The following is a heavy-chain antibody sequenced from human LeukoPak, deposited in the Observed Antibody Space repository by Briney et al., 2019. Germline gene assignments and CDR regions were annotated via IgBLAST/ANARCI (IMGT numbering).Heavy chain of an antibody. V-gene: IGHV3-21*01. D-gene: IGHD3-16*02. Sequence: GGSLRLSCAASGFTFSSYSMNWVRQAPGKGLEWVSSITSSSSYVYYADSVKGRFTISRDNAKNSLYLQMNSLRAEDTAVYYCAKDDSPGTFGGVIVPLDYWGQGTLVTVSS. CDR1: GFTFSSYS. J-gene: IGHJ4*02. CDR2: ITSSSSYV. CDR3: AKDDSPGTFGGVIVPLDY.